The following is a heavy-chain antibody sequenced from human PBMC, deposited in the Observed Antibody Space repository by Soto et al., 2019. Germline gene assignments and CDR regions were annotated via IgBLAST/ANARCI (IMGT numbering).Heavy chain of an antibody. Sequence: QVQLVQSGAEVKKPGASVKVSCKASGDTFTDYYIHWVRQAPGQGLEWMGTVNPSGGHTTYAQHFLGRVTLTRDTETSTLYMELTSLTSEDTAVYYCARGGHVVVVTAALDYWGQGTLVTVSS. J-gene: IGHJ4*02. CDR2: VNPSGGHT. CDR1: GDTFTDYY. V-gene: IGHV1-46*01. D-gene: IGHD2-21*02. CDR3: ARGGHVVVVTAALDY.